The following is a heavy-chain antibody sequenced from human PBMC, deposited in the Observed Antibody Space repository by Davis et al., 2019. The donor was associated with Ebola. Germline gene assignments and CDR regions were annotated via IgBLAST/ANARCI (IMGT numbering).Heavy chain of an antibody. D-gene: IGHD2-8*01. V-gene: IGHV1-69*13. J-gene: IGHJ4*02. Sequence: SVKVSCKVSGGTFSNYVINWVRQAPGQGLEWMGGIITIFGTTNYAQKFQGRITITADESISTAYMELSSLRYEDTALYYCAGGDTVYGYWGQGTLVTVSS. CDR3: AGGDTVYGY. CDR2: IITIFGTT. CDR1: GGTFSNYV.